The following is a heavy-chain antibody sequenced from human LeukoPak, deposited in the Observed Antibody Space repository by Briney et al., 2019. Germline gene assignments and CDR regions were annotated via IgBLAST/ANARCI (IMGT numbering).Heavy chain of an antibody. Sequence: SETLSLTCAVYGGSFSGYYWSWIRQPPGKGLEWIGEINHSGSTNYNPSLKSRVTISVDTSKNQFSLKLSSVTAADTAVYYCARGLRRARIVVVVAATQDWFDPWGQGTLVTVSS. CDR3: ARGLRRARIVVVVAATQDWFDP. V-gene: IGHV4-34*01. J-gene: IGHJ5*02. CDR1: GGSFSGYY. CDR2: INHSGST. D-gene: IGHD2-15*01.